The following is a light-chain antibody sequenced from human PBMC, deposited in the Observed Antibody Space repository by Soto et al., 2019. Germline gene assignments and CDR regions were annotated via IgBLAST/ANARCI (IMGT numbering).Light chain of an antibody. J-gene: IGLJ2*01. CDR2: NTS. V-gene: IGLV7-43*01. Sequence: QTVVTQEPSLTVSPGGTVTLTCASSTGAVTSGSFPSWFQQKPGQAPRTLIYNTSNKHSWTPARFSGSLLGGKAALTLSGVQPEDEADYYCLLYYGGGYYVVFGGGTKLTVL. CDR3: LLYYGGGYYVV. CDR1: TGAVTSGSF.